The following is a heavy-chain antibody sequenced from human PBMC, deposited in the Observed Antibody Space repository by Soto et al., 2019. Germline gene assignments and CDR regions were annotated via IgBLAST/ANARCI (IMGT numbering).Heavy chain of an antibody. J-gene: IGHJ3*02. V-gene: IGHV3-23*01. CDR1: GFTFSSYA. CDR2: ISGRGGST. CDR3: AKPLPRKYGRVVDAFDI. D-gene: IGHD2-15*01. Sequence: EVQLLESGGGLVQPGGSLRLSFAASGFTFSSYAMSWVRQAPGKGLAWVSAISGRGGSTYYADSVKGRITISRDNSKNTLYLQMHSLRAEDTAVYYCAKPLPRKYGRVVDAFDIWGQGTMVTVSS.